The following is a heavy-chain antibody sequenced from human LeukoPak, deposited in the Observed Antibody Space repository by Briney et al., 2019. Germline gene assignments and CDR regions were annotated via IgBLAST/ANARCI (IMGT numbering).Heavy chain of an antibody. CDR3: ARDGIAAHDAFDI. V-gene: IGHV3-33*01. J-gene: IGHJ3*02. CDR1: GFTFSSYG. CDR2: IWYDGSNK. Sequence: PGGSLRLSCAASGFTFSSYGMHWVRQAPGKGLEWVAVIWYDGSNKYYADSVKGRFTISRDNSKNTPYLQMNSLRAEDTAVYYCARDGIAAHDAFDIWGQGTMVTVSS. D-gene: IGHD6-6*01.